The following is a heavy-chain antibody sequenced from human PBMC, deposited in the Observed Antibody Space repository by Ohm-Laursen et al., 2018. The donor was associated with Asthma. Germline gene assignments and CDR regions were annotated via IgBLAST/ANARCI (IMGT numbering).Heavy chain of an antibody. CDR3: ARLGATGAYGAFDT. CDR2: ISSSSSYT. J-gene: IGHJ3*02. D-gene: IGHD1-26*01. CDR1: GFTFSDYS. V-gene: IGHV3-11*06. Sequence: SLRLSCAASGFTFSDYSMSWIRQAPGKGLEWVSYISSSSSYTNYADSVKGRFTISRDNAKNSLYLQMNSLRAEDTAVYYCARLGATGAYGAFDTWGQGTMVTVSS.